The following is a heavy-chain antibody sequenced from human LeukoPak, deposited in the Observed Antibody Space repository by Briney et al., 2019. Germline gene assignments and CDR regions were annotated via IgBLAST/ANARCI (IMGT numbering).Heavy chain of an antibody. CDR1: GVTFSSYS. Sequence: GGSLGLSCAASGVTFSSYSMNWVRQAPGKGLEWVSYISSSSGSIYYADSVKGRFTISRDNAKNSLYLQMNSLRDEDTAVYYCARDHDYNWGSYRIPLDYWGRGTLVTVSS. D-gene: IGHD3-16*02. CDR2: ISSSSGSI. V-gene: IGHV3-48*02. J-gene: IGHJ4*02. CDR3: ARDHDYNWGSYRIPLDY.